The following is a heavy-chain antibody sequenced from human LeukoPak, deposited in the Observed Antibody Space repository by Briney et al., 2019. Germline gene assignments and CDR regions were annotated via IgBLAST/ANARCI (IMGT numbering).Heavy chain of an antibody. CDR3: ARRNYDSSGHRWFDP. D-gene: IGHD3-22*01. CDR2: IYHSGST. Sequence: SETLSLTCTVSGGSISSGGYCWSWIRQPPGKGLEWIGYIYHSGSTYYNPSLKSRVTISVDTSKNQFSLKLSSVTAADTAVYYCARRNYDSSGHRWFDPWGRGTLVTVSS. V-gene: IGHV4-30-2*01. J-gene: IGHJ5*02. CDR1: GGSISSGGYC.